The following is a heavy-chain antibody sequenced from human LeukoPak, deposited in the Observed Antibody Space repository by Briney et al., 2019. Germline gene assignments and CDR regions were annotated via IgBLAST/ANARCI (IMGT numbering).Heavy chain of an antibody. CDR2: MNPKCGNT. CDR3: ARGHRVLRFLEWSYYFDY. CDR1: GYTFTSYD. Sequence: GSSVKVSCKASGYTFTSYDINWVRQATGRGLAWMGWMNPKCGNTGYAQKFQGRVTITRNASISTAYMELSSLRSEDTAVYYCARGHRVLRFLEWSYYFDYWGQGTLVTVSS. D-gene: IGHD3-3*01. V-gene: IGHV1-8*03. J-gene: IGHJ4*02.